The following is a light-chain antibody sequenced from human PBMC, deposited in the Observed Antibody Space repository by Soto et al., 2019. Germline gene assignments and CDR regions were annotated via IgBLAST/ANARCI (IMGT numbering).Light chain of an antibody. CDR3: SSYTSGTTLVV. CDR1: SRDIGTYNY. Sequence: QSALTQPASVSGSPGQSITISCTGTSRDIGTYNYVSWYQQQSGRAPKLIIYKVINRPSGVSDRFSGSKSGNTASLTISGLQAEDEADYYCSSYTSGTTLVVFGTGTKLTVL. V-gene: IGLV2-14*01. J-gene: IGLJ1*01. CDR2: KVI.